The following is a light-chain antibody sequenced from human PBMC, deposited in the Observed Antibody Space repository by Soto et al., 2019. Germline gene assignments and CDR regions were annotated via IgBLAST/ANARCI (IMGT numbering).Light chain of an antibody. CDR3: QQYDTSPRT. CDR2: GTS. J-gene: IGKJ1*01. V-gene: IGKV3-20*01. CDR1: QSVNSNY. Sequence: EIVLTQSPGTLSLSPGERATLSCRASQSVNSNYLAWYQQKPGQGPRVLMYGTSSRATGIPDRFSGSGSGKYYTLTISILEPEDFAVYYCQQYDTSPRTFGQGTKVET.